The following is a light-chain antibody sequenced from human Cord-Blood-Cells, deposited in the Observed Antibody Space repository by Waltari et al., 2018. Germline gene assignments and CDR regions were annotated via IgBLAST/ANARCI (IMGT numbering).Light chain of an antibody. CDR3: QSYDSSNHPWV. Sequence: NFMLTQPHSVSESPGKTVTISCTRSSGSIASNYVQWSQQRPGSSPTTVIYEDNQRPSGVPDRFSGSIDSSSNSASLTISGLKTEDEADYYCQSYDSSNHPWVFGGGTKLTVL. CDR1: SGSIASNY. V-gene: IGLV6-57*01. J-gene: IGLJ3*02. CDR2: EDN.